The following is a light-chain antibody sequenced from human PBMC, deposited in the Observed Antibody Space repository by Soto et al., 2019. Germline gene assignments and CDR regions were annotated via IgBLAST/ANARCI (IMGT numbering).Light chain of an antibody. V-gene: IGLV2-14*03. CDR1: NTDVGGHHY. J-gene: IGLJ3*02. Sequence: QSALTQPASASGSPGQSISISCTGTNTDVGGHHYVSWYQQHPGRAPKLVIYEVDNRPSNVSARFSGSKPGNTASLTIARRHSGGDGDYHCLAYGRGGALLFGGGTKLTVL. CDR3: LAYGRGGALL. CDR2: EVD.